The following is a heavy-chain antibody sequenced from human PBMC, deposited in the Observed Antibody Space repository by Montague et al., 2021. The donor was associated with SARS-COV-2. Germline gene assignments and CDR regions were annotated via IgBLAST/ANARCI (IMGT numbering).Heavy chain of an antibody. CDR1: GFIFKKYA. CDR3: ARAFAMVRGVVDDD. Sequence: SLGLSCAASGFIFKKYALHWVRQTPGKGLEWVAVISFDGSVKYYADSVKGRFTISRDNSRSTLYLQMNSLRIEDTAVYYCARAFAMVRGVVDDDWGQGTLVTVSS. D-gene: IGHD3-10*01. J-gene: IGHJ4*02. V-gene: IGHV3-30*04. CDR2: ISFDGSVK.